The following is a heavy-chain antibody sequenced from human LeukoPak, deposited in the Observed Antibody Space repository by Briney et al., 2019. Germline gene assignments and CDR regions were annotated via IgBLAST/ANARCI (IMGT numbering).Heavy chain of an antibody. CDR2: ISGSGGST. CDR1: GFTFSSYA. J-gene: IGHJ4*02. Sequence: GVSLRLSCAASGFTFSSYAMSWVRQAPGKGLEWVSAISGSGGSTYYADSVKGRFTISRDNSKNTLYLQMNSLRAEDTAVYYCAKGPHRVVVPAAYDYWGQGTLVTVSS. D-gene: IGHD2-2*01. V-gene: IGHV3-23*01. CDR3: AKGPHRVVVPAAYDY.